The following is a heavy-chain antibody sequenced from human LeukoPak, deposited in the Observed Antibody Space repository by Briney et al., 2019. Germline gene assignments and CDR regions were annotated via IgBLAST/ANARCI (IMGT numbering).Heavy chain of an antibody. CDR1: GFTFSSYA. J-gene: IGHJ4*02. Sequence: PGGSLRLSCAASGFTFSSYAMHWVRQAPGKGLEWVAVISYDGSNKYYADSVKGRFTISRGNSKNTLYLQMNSLRAEDTAVYYCADTAMVTDYWGQGTLVTVSS. D-gene: IGHD5-18*01. V-gene: IGHV3-30-3*01. CDR2: ISYDGSNK. CDR3: ADTAMVTDY.